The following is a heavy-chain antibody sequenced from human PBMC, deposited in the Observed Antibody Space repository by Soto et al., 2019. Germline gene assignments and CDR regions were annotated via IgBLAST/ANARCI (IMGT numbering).Heavy chain of an antibody. D-gene: IGHD2-2*01. Sequence: QVQLVQSEAEVKKPGASVKVSCKASGYTFQSYGISWVRQAPGQGLEWMGWISVHNGQTIYAQKLQGRVTMTKDTSTDTAYMELRTLTSDDTATYYCARPMGGPAAPGSGMDVWGQGTTVTVPS. J-gene: IGHJ6*02. CDR3: ARPMGGPAAPGSGMDV. CDR2: ISVHNGQT. V-gene: IGHV1-18*01. CDR1: GYTFQSYG.